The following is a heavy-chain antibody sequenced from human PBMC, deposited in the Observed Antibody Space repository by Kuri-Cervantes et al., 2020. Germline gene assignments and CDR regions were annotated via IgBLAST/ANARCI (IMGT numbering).Heavy chain of an antibody. Sequence: SETLSLTCTVSGGSISSGDYYWSWIRQPPGKGLEWIGEINHSGSTNYNPSLKSRVTISVDTSKNQFSLKLSSVTAADTAVYYCARAGPPLWFGEFWGRPGGKAGYYYGMDVWGQGTTVTVSS. V-gene: IGHV4-39*07. J-gene: IGHJ6*02. CDR3: ARAGPPLWFGEFWGRPGGKAGYYYGMDV. CDR2: INHSGST. CDR1: GGSISSGDYY. D-gene: IGHD3-10*01.